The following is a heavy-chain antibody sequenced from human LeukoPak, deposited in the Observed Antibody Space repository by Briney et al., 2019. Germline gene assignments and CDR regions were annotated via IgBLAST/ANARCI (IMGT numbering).Heavy chain of an antibody. CDR3: AKDDYGDLIDY. V-gene: IGHV3-23*01. J-gene: IGHJ4*02. Sequence: PGGSRILACAAAGFTFSSYDMSWVRQAPGKGLEGVSGISGSSVKTNYVDSGKGRFTISRDNSKKTLYLKMNSLIAEDTAVYYCAKDDYGDLIDYWGQGTLVTVSS. CDR1: GFTFSSYD. D-gene: IGHD4-17*01. CDR2: ISGSSVKT.